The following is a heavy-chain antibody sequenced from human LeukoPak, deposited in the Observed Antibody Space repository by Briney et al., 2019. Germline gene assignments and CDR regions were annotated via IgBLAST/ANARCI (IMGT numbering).Heavy chain of an antibody. D-gene: IGHD3-9*01. CDR1: GFTFSNYT. Sequence: GGSLRHSCAASGFTFSNYTMSWVRQAPGKGLEWVSAITGSGGNTYYADSVKGRFTIARDNSKNTVFLQMNSLRAEDTAVYYCAKRGDYDVLTGYYASDYWGQGTLVTVSS. V-gene: IGHV3-23*01. J-gene: IGHJ4*02. CDR2: ITGSGGNT. CDR3: AKRGDYDVLTGYYASDY.